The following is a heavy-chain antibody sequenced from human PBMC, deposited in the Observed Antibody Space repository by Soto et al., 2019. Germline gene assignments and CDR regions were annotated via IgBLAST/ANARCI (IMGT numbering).Heavy chain of an antibody. CDR2: INPYSGNR. CDR3: ARDRLRGYDSSGFYS. V-gene: IGHV1-18*04. J-gene: IGHJ4*02. CDR1: GYSFRHYG. D-gene: IGHD3-22*01. Sequence: QVQLVQSGGELRRPGASVKVSCEAFGYSFRHYGINWVRQAPGQGLEWMGWINPYSGNRNYAPKFEYRVAMTTTSSTNTVYLELRSLKSDDTAIYYCARDRLRGYDSSGFYSWGQGTLVTVSS.